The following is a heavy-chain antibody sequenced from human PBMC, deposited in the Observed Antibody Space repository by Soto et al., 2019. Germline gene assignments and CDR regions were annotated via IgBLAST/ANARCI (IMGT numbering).Heavy chain of an antibody. Sequence: GGSLRLSCAASGFTVSSNYMSWVRQAPGKGLEWVSVIYSGGSTYYADSVKGRFTISRDNSKNTLYLQMSSLRAEDTAVYYCARGAQHMGITMIVVATWAFDIWGQGTMVTVSS. CDR1: GFTVSSNY. CDR2: IYSGGST. D-gene: IGHD3-22*01. J-gene: IGHJ3*02. V-gene: IGHV3-66*01. CDR3: ARGAQHMGITMIVVATWAFDI.